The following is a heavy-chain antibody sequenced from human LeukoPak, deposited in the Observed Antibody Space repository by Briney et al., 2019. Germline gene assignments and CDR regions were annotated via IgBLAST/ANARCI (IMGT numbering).Heavy chain of an antibody. CDR3: TEMNDRDAFRI. Sequence: PGGALRLSCAASGFTFSNAGMGWIRQPPGRGLEWVGLIKNKAVGGKKEDAAPVKDRFTISRDDSRDTLYLQVNSLKTEDTAMYYCTEMNDRDAFRIWGQGTMVTVSS. V-gene: IGHV3-15*01. J-gene: IGHJ3*02. CDR2: IKNKAVGGKK. CDR1: GFTFSNAG. D-gene: IGHD5-24*01.